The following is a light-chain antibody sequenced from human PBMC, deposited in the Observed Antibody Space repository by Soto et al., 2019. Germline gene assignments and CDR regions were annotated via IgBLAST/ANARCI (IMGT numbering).Light chain of an antibody. V-gene: IGKV3-20*01. J-gene: IGKJ5*01. CDR3: QQYGSSPT. CDR1: QSVSNNY. Sequence: DIVFTPSQGTLSLSPGQRATLACRASQSVSNNYLAWYQQKPGQAPRLLIDGASSRATGIPDRFSGSGPGTDFTLTISRLEPEDFAVYYCQQYGSSPTFGQGTRLEIK. CDR2: GAS.